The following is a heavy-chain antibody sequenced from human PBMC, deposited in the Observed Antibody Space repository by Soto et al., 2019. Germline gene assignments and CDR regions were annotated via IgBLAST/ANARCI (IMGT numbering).Heavy chain of an antibody. V-gene: IGHV1-8*01. Sequence: ASVKVSCKASGYTFTSYDINCVRQATGQGLEWMGWMNPNSGNTGYAQKFQGRVTMTRNTSISTAYMELSSLRSEDTAVYYCARIPAFDYSNYGGMDVWGQGTTVTVSS. J-gene: IGHJ6*02. D-gene: IGHD4-4*01. CDR1: GYTFTSYD. CDR2: MNPNSGNT. CDR3: ARIPAFDYSNYGGMDV.